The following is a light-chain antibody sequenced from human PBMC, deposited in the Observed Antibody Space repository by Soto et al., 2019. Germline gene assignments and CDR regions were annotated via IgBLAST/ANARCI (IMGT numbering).Light chain of an antibody. J-gene: IGKJ4*01. CDR1: QTINSN. CDR3: QQYNNWLGT. Sequence: EIVMTQSPATLSVSPGERATLSCRANQTINSNLAWYQQKPGQAPRLLIGGASTRATGIPARFSGSGSGTEFTLTISSLQSEDFAGYCCQQYNNWLGTFGGGTKVDI. V-gene: IGKV3-15*01. CDR2: GAS.